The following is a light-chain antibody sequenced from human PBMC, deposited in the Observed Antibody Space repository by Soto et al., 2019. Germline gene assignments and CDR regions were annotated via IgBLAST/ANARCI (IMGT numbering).Light chain of an antibody. Sequence: EIVLTQSPATLSLSPGERATLSCRASQSVGNNLAWYQHKPGQAPRLLISDASNRATGIPARFSGSGSGTDFTLTISDVEPEDFAVYYCHQRQSWPRTFGQGTKVDIK. V-gene: IGKV3-11*01. CDR1: QSVGNN. CDR2: DAS. J-gene: IGKJ1*01. CDR3: HQRQSWPRT.